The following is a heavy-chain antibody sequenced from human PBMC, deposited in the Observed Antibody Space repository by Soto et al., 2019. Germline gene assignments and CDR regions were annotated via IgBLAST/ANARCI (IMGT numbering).Heavy chain of an antibody. D-gene: IGHD4-17*01. CDR2: MNPNSGNT. Sequence: QVQLVQSGAEVKKPGASVKVSCKASGYTFTSYDINWVRQATGQGLEYLGWMNPNSGNTGYVQKFQARATMTTTTSISTAYMEPSSLRSEDTAVYYCARCVKSGDYSRWFVPWGQGPLVTVSS. CDR1: GYTFTSYD. CDR3: ARCVKSGDYSRWFVP. J-gene: IGHJ5*02. V-gene: IGHV1-8*01.